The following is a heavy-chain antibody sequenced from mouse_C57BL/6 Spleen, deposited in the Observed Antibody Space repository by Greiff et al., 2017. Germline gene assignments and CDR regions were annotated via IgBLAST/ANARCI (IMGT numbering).Heavy chain of an antibody. CDR2: IYPGDGDT. V-gene: IGHV1-80*01. CDR3: ARGGPTDWYFDV. J-gene: IGHJ1*03. Sequence: VQLQQSGAELVKPGASVKISCKASGYAFSSYWMNWVKQRPGKGLEWIVQIYPGDGDTNYNGKFKGKATLTADKSSSTAYMQLSSLTSEDSAVYFCARGGPTDWYFDVWGTGTTVTVSS. CDR1: GYAFSSYW.